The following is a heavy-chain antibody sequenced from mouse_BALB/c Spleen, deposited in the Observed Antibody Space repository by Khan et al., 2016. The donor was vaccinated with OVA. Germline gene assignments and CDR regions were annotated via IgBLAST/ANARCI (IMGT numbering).Heavy chain of an antibody. J-gene: IGHJ4*01. Sequence: VQLQQSGAELMKPGASVKLSCTVSGFNITDTYMHWVRQRPDQGLEWIGRIDPANGNTKYDPKFQGKATITADTSSNTAYLQLSSLTSEDTAVYSCAYSLLLCAMDYWGQGTSVTVSS. D-gene: IGHD1-2*01. CDR3: AYSLLLCAMDY. CDR1: GFNITDTY. CDR2: IDPANGNT. V-gene: IGHV14-3*02.